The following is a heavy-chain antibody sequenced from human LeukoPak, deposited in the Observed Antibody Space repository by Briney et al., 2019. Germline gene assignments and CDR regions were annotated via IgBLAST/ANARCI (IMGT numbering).Heavy chain of an antibody. J-gene: IGHJ4*02. CDR3: ARGPQLRFLEWLLGTYYFDY. Sequence: GASVKVSCKASGGTLSNHAVSWVRQAPGQGLEWMGGIIPIFGTANYAQKFLGRVTITADESTSTAYMELSSLRSEDTAVYYCARGPQLRFLEWLLGTYYFDYWGQGTLVTVSA. D-gene: IGHD3-3*01. CDR1: GGTLSNHA. V-gene: IGHV1-69*13. CDR2: IIPIFGTA.